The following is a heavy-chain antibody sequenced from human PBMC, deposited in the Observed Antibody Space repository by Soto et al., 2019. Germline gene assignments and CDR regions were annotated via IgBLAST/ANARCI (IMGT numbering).Heavy chain of an antibody. J-gene: IGHJ4*02. Sequence: GGSLRLSFEASGFTFSGYGMHWVRQAPGKGLEWVAVISYYGTNEYYEDSVKGRFTISRDNSKNTLYLQMNSLRIEDTAVYFCAKEDTSGRYSLDYWGQGSQVTVSS. CDR2: ISYYGTNE. D-gene: IGHD1-26*01. CDR3: AKEDTSGRYSLDY. V-gene: IGHV3-30*18. CDR1: GFTFSGYG.